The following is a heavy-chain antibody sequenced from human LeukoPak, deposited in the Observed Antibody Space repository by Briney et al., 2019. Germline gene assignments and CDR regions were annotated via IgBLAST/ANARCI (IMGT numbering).Heavy chain of an antibody. Sequence: GGSLRLSCTASGFTFNNYAMSWVRQAPGKGLEWVSGISGSSERTYFAESVKGRFHISRDNSKNTLYLQMNSLRAEDTAEYYCAKDAERGYDDILTGYSYFSYMDVWAKGTTVTVSS. CDR3: AKDAERGYDDILTGYSYFSYMDV. J-gene: IGHJ6*03. CDR1: GFTFNNYA. V-gene: IGHV3-23*01. D-gene: IGHD3-9*01. CDR2: ISGSSERT.